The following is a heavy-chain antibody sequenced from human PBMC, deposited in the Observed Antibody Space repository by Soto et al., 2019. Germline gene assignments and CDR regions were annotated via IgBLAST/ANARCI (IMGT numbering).Heavy chain of an antibody. CDR1: GYNIANYW. J-gene: IGHJ4*02. CDR2: IYPGNSDT. D-gene: IGHD3-9*01. CDR3: TRHVYYDVLKKNY. V-gene: IGHV5-51*01. Sequence: AESLKISCRGSGYNIANYWIGWVRQMPGKGLEWMGIIYPGNSDTRYSPSFQGQVTISADTSISTAYLEWSSLKASDTAIYYCTRHVYYDVLKKNYWGQGTLVTVSS.